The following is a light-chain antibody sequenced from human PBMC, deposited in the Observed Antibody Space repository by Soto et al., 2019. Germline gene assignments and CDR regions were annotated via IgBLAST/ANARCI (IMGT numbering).Light chain of an antibody. CDR3: QQYNSYSEA. CDR1: QDISNY. Sequence: DIQMTQSPSSLSASVGDRVTITCQASQDISNYLNWYQQKPGKAPKLLIYKASSLESEVPSRFSGSGSGTEFTLTISSLQPDDFATYYCQQYNSYSEAFGQGTKVDIK. V-gene: IGKV1-5*03. CDR2: KAS. J-gene: IGKJ1*01.